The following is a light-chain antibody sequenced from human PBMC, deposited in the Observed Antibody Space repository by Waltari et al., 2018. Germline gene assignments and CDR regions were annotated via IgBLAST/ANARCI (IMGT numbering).Light chain of an antibody. CDR3: QQSYSTPGT. J-gene: IGKJ1*01. CDR2: AAS. CDR1: QSISSY. V-gene: IGKV1-39*01. Sequence: LSASVGDRVTITCRASQSISSYLNWYQQKPGKAPKLLIYAASSLQSGVPSRFSGSGSGTDFTLTISSLQPEDFATYYCQQSYSTPGTFGQGTKVKIK.